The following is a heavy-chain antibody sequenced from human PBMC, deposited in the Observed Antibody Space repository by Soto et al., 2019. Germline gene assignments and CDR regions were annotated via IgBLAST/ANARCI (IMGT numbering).Heavy chain of an antibody. Sequence: SETLSLTCTVSGGSISSYYWSWIRQPPGKGLEWIGYIYYSGSTNYNPSIKSRVTISVDTSKNQFSLKLSSVTASDTAVYYCARVAVAATIYAFDIWGQGTMVTVSS. CDR3: ARVAVAATIYAFDI. J-gene: IGHJ3*02. CDR2: IYYSGST. D-gene: IGHD2-15*01. V-gene: IGHV4-59*01. CDR1: GGSISSYY.